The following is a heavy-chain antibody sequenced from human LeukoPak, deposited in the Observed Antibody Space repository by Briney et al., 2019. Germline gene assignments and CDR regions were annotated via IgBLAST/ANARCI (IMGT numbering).Heavy chain of an antibody. CDR1: GFTFSSYA. J-gene: IGHJ5*02. Sequence: GGSLRLSCAASGFTFSSYAMHWVRQAPGKGLEWVAVISYDGSNKYYADSVKGRFTISRDNSKNTLYLQMNSLRAEDTAVYYCARGQHYDFWSGYWDYNWFDPWGRGTLVTVSS. CDR2: ISYDGSNK. D-gene: IGHD3-3*01. CDR3: ARGQHYDFWSGYWDYNWFDP. V-gene: IGHV3-30-3*01.